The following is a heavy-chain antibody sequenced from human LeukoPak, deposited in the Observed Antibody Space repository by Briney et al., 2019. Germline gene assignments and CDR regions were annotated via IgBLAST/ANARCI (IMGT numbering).Heavy chain of an antibody. CDR2: ISGSGGGT. CDR3: AKGPEDIVVVPAAIG. J-gene: IGHJ4*02. V-gene: IGHV3-23*01. CDR1: GFTFSSYA. D-gene: IGHD2-2*01. Sequence: GGSLRLSCAAFGFTFSSYAMSWVRQAPGKGLEWVSAISGSGGGTYYADSVKGRFTISRYNSKNTLYLQMNSLRAEDTAVYYCAKGPEDIVVVPAAIGWGQGTLVTVSS.